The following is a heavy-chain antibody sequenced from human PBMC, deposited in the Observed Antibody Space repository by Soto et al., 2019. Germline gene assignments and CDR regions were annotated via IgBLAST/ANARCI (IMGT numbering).Heavy chain of an antibody. CDR3: AIRAAHAFDI. Sequence: SGGSLRLSCAASGFTFSSYAISWVRQAPGKGLEWVSAISGSGGSTYYADSVKGRFTISRDNSKNMLYLQMNSLRAEDTAVYYCAIRAAHAFDIWGQGTMVTVSS. J-gene: IGHJ3*02. CDR1: GFTFSSYA. D-gene: IGHD6-25*01. CDR2: ISGSGGST. V-gene: IGHV3-23*01.